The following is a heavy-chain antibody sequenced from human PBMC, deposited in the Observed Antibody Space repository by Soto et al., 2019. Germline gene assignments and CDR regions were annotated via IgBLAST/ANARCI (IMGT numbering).Heavy chain of an antibody. V-gene: IGHV3-23*01. D-gene: IGHD1-7*01. CDR3: SKGEMSTIRNSFDP. Sequence: GSLMLSRTANRVNNRFSSMSLVRHTPEKRMEWSAALSRSGGATYYADSVRGRFTISRDASKDTLFVQMSNLVAEDTALYPCSKGEMSTIRNSFDPWGQGTLVTDST. CDR2: LSRSGGAT. CDR1: RVNNRFSS. J-gene: IGHJ5*02.